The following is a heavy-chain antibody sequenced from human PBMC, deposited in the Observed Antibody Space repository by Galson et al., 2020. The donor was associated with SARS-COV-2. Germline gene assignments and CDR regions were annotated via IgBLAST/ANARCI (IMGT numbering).Heavy chain of an antibody. D-gene: IGHD1-1*01. Sequence: GESLKISCAASGFTFSSYAMHWVRQAPGKGLEWVAVISYDGSNKYYADSVKGRFTISRDNSKNTLYLQMNSLRAEDTAVYYCAREGLEPDLCFGYWGQGTLVSVSS. J-gene: IGHJ4*02. CDR2: ISYDGSNK. CDR1: GFTFSSYA. CDR3: AREGLEPDLCFGY. V-gene: IGHV3-30*01.